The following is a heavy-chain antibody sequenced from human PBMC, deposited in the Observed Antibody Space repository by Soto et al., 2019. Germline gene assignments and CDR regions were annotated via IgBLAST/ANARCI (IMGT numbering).Heavy chain of an antibody. V-gene: IGHV3-11*06. J-gene: IGHJ5*02. CDR1: GFTFSDYY. Sequence: QVQLVESGGGLVKPGGSLRLSCAASGFTFSDYYMSWIRQAPGKGLEWVSYISSSSSYTNDADSVKGRFTISRDNAKNSLYQQMNSLRAEGTVVYYCARDWLYCSGGSCYGNWFDPWGKGTLVTVSS. CDR2: ISSSSSYT. D-gene: IGHD2-15*01. CDR3: ARDWLYCSGGSCYGNWFDP.